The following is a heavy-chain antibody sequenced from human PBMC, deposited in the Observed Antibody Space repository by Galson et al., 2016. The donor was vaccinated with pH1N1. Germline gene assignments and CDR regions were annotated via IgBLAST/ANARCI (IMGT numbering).Heavy chain of an antibody. V-gene: IGHV3-74*01. D-gene: IGHD1-26*01. CDR3: ARDLCGREDY. CDR1: GFSFSSSW. CDR2: IDEDGETT. J-gene: IGHJ4*02. Sequence: SLRLSCATSGFSFSSSWFHCVRQDLPKGLVWVARIDEDGETTNYADSVRRRFTIYRDNAKNTLYLEMNSLRAEDTAVYYCARDLCGREDYCGQGTLVTVSS.